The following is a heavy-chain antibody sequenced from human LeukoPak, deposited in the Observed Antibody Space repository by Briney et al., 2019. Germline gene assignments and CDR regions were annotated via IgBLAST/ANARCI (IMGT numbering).Heavy chain of an antibody. Sequence: GASVKVSCKASGYTFTGYYMHWVRQAPGQGLEWMGWINPNSGGTNYAQKFEARVTMNRDTSISTAYMELSRLRFDDTAVYYCARTKGWELLGTNYYYYYMDVWGKGTTVTISS. CDR3: ARTKGWELLGTNYYYYYMDV. V-gene: IGHV1-2*02. CDR2: INPNSGGT. J-gene: IGHJ6*03. CDR1: GYTFTGYY. D-gene: IGHD1-26*01.